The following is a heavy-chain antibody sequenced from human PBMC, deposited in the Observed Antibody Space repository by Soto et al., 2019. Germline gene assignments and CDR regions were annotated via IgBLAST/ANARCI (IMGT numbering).Heavy chain of an antibody. Sequence: GASVKVSCKTSGYTFSTYDINWVRQAPGQGLEWMGWMNPNSGDTGYAQKFLGRLTMTRDSTIRTVYMELSSLSSEDTAVYYCARVNYYGSGSYQDSLYFYALDVWGQGTTVTVSS. J-gene: IGHJ6*02. CDR1: GYTFSTYD. V-gene: IGHV1-8*01. CDR3: ARVNYYGSGSYQDSLYFYALDV. D-gene: IGHD3-10*01. CDR2: MNPNSGDT.